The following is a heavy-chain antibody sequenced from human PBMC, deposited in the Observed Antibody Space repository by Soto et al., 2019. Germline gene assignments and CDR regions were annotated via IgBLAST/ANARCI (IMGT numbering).Heavy chain of an antibody. D-gene: IGHD3-22*01. Sequence: QVQLVESGGGVVQPGRSLRLSCAASGFTFSSYAMHWVRQAPGKGLEWVAVISYDGSNKYYADSVKGRFTISRDNSKNTLYLQMNSLRAEDTAVYYCARDLSHPGYYYDSSGYPHYWGQGTLVTVSS. CDR3: ARDLSHPGYYYDSSGYPHY. CDR2: ISYDGSNK. J-gene: IGHJ4*02. V-gene: IGHV3-30-3*01. CDR1: GFTFSSYA.